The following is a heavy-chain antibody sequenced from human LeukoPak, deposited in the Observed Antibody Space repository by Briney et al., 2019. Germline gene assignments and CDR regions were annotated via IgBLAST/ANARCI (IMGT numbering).Heavy chain of an antibody. Sequence: SETLSLTCTVSGCSISSYYWSWIRQPPGKGLEWIGYIYYSGSTNYNPSLKSRVTISVDTSKNQFSLKLSSVTAADTAVYYCARVRWLQFQGYFDYWGQGTLVTVSS. CDR2: IYYSGST. V-gene: IGHV4-59*01. D-gene: IGHD5-24*01. J-gene: IGHJ4*02. CDR3: ARVRWLQFQGYFDY. CDR1: GCSISSYY.